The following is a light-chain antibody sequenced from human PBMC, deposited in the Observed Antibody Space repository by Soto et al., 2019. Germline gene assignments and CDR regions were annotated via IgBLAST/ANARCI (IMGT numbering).Light chain of an antibody. CDR3: QHYESYPYT. J-gene: IGKJ2*01. Sequence: DIQMTQSPSSLSASVGDRVTITCRASQNISNYLAWFQQKPGKAPQSLIYAASSLQSGVPSKFSGSGSGTDFTLTISSLQPEDFATYYCQHYESYPYTFGQGTRLESK. CDR2: AAS. CDR1: QNISNY. V-gene: IGKV1-16*02.